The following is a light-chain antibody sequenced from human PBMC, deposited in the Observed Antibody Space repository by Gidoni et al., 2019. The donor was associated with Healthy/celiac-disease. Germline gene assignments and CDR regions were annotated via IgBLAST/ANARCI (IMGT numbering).Light chain of an antibody. Sequence: DIQMTQSPSSLSASVGDRVTINCQASQDISNYLNWYQQKPGKAPKLLIYDASNLETGVPSRFSGSGSGTDFTFTIRSLQTEDIATYYCQQYDNLPITFXQXTRLEIK. CDR2: DAS. V-gene: IGKV1-33*01. J-gene: IGKJ5*01. CDR1: QDISNY. CDR3: QQYDNLPIT.